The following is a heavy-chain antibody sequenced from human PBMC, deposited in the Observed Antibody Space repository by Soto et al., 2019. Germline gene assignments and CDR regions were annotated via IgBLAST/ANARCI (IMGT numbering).Heavy chain of an antibody. V-gene: IGHV4-39*07. CDR1: GGSISSSSYY. J-gene: IGHJ4*02. Sequence: SETLSLTCTVSGGSISSSSYYWGWIRQPPGKGLEWIGSIYYSGSTYYNPSLKSRVTISVDTSKNQFSLKLSSVTAADTAVYYCARTSRYSSGWQPVYYFVYWGQGTLVTVVS. CDR2: IYYSGST. D-gene: IGHD6-19*01. CDR3: ARTSRYSSGWQPVYYFVY.